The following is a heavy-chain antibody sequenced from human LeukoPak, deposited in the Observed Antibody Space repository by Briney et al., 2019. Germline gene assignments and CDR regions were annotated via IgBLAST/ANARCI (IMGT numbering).Heavy chain of an antibody. CDR2: INPNSGGT. CDR1: GYTFTVYY. D-gene: IGHD5-12*01. CDR3: AREWQRRIVATIPLGY. V-gene: IGHV1-2*02. J-gene: IGHJ4*02. Sequence: GASVTVSFKASGYTFTVYYMHWVRQAPGQGLEWMGWINPNSGGTNYAQKFQGRGTMTRDTSISTAYMELSRLRSDDTAVYYCAREWQRRIVATIPLGYWGQGTLVTVSP.